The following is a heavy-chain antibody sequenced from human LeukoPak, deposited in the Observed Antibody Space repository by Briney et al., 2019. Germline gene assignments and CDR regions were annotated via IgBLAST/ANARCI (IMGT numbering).Heavy chain of an antibody. CDR3: ARDQGRITMVRGVMMGPFDY. J-gene: IGHJ4*02. V-gene: IGHV4-39*07. D-gene: IGHD3-10*01. CDR1: GGSISSSSYY. Sequence: PSETLSLTCTVSGGSISSSSYYWGWIRQPPGKGLEWIGSIHYSGSTYYNPSLKSRVTISVDTSKNQFSLKLSSVTAADTAVYYCARDQGRITMVRGVMMGPFDYWGQGTLVTVSS. CDR2: IHYSGST.